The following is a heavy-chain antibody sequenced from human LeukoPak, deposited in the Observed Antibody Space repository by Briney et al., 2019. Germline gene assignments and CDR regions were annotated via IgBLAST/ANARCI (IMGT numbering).Heavy chain of an antibody. D-gene: IGHD3-22*01. CDR1: GGSFSGYY. CDR2: INHSGST. Sequence: SETLSLTCAVYGGSFSGYYWSWIRQPPGKGPEWIGEINHSGSTNYNPSLKSRVTISIDTSKNQFSLKLSSVTAADTAVYYCARHLRYDSRGYDASDIWGQGTMVTVSS. CDR3: ARHLRYDSRGYDASDI. V-gene: IGHV4-34*01. J-gene: IGHJ3*02.